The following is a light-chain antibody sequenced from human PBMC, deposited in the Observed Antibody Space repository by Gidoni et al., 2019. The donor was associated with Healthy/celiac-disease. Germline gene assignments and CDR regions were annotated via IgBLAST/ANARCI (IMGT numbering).Light chain of an antibody. Sequence: QSALTQPASVSGSPGQSIPISCTGTSSYVGGYNYVSWYQQPPGKAPKLMIYDVSNRPSGVSNRFSGSKSGNTASLTISGLQAEDEADYYCSSYTSSSTLRVFGGGTKLTVL. CDR3: SSYTSSSTLRV. V-gene: IGLV2-14*01. J-gene: IGLJ3*02. CDR1: SSYVGGYNY. CDR2: DVS.